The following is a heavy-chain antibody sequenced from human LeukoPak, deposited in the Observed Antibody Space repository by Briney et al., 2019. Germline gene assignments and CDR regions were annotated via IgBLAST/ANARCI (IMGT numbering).Heavy chain of an antibody. Sequence: GGSLRLSCAASGFTFSSYSINWVRQAPGKGLEWVAFIRNDGRNKYYTDSVKGRFTISRDNSKNTLYLQMNSLRAEDTAVYYCAKDLNCGDLLDYWGQGTLVTVSS. D-gene: IGHD4-17*01. CDR1: GFTFSSYS. CDR2: IRNDGRNK. J-gene: IGHJ4*02. V-gene: IGHV3-30*02. CDR3: AKDLNCGDLLDY.